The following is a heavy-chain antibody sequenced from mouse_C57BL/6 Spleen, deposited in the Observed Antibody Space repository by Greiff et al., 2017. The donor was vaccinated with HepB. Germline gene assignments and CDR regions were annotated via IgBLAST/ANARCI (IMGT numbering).Heavy chain of an antibody. D-gene: IGHD3-2*02. Sequence: EVHLVESGGGLVKPGGSLKLSCAASGFTFSSYAMSWVRQTPEKRLEWVATISDGGSYTYYPDNVKGRFTISRDNAKNNLYLQMSQLKSEDTAMYYCAREGAAQATWAWFAYWGQGTLVTVSA. CDR2: ISDGGSYT. J-gene: IGHJ3*01. CDR3: AREGAAQATWAWFAY. CDR1: GFTFSSYA. V-gene: IGHV5-4*01.